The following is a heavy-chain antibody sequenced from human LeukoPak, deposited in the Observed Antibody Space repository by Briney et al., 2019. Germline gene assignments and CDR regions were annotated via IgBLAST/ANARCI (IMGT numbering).Heavy chain of an antibody. CDR1: GFTFSSYA. Sequence: QAGGSLRLSCAASGFTFSSYAMSWVRQAPGKGLEWVSAISGSGGSTYYADSVKGRFTISRDNSKNTLYPQMNSLRAEDTAVYYCAKVVDAYYYDSSGSDAFDIWGQGTMVTVSS. V-gene: IGHV3-23*01. CDR2: ISGSGGST. CDR3: AKVVDAYYYDSSGSDAFDI. J-gene: IGHJ3*02. D-gene: IGHD3-22*01.